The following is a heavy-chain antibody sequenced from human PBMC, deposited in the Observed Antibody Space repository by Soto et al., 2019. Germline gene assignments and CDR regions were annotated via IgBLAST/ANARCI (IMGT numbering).Heavy chain of an antibody. Sequence: SETLSLTCTVSGGSISSSSYYWGWIRQPPGKGLEWIGSIYYSGSTYYNPSLKSRVTISVDTSKNQFSLKLSSVTAADTAVYYCARQVIAARLYYYGMDVWGQGTTVTVSS. CDR2: IYYSGST. J-gene: IGHJ6*02. CDR3: ARQVIAARLYYYGMDV. V-gene: IGHV4-39*01. D-gene: IGHD6-6*01. CDR1: GGSISSSSYY.